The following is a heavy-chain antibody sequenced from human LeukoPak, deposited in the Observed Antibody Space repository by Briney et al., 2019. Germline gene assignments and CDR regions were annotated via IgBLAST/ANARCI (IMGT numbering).Heavy chain of an antibody. Sequence: SETLSLTCTVSGDSISSSYWSWIRQPAGKGLEWIRRIYSSGITNYNPSFNSRVTMSLDTSKNQFSLKLNSVTAADTALYYCARLNNRVLFDSWGQGTLVTVSS. D-gene: IGHD1-14*01. V-gene: IGHV4-4*07. CDR1: GDSISSSY. CDR3: ARLNNRVLFDS. CDR2: IYSSGIT. J-gene: IGHJ4*02.